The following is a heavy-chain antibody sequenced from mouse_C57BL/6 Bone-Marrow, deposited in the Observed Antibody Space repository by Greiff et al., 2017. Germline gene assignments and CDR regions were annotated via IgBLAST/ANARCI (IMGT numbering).Heavy chain of an antibody. J-gene: IGHJ4*01. CDR1: GYTFTSYD. CDR3: ARWDSSGPPAMDY. Sequence: VQLQQSGPELVKPGASVKLSCKASGYTFTSYDINWVKQRPGQGLEWIGWIYPRDGSTKYNEKFKGKATLTVDTSSSTAYMELHSLTSEDSAVYFCARWDSSGPPAMDYWGQGTSVTVSS. V-gene: IGHV1-85*01. CDR2: IYPRDGST. D-gene: IGHD3-2*02.